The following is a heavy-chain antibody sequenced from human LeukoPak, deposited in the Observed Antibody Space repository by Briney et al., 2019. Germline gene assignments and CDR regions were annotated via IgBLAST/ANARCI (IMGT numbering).Heavy chain of an antibody. Sequence: TSETLSLTCTVSGGSISSSSYYWGWIRQPPGKGLEWIGSIYYSGSTYYNPSLKSRVTISVDTSKNQFSLKLSSVTAADTAVYYCARHPGAYDSYGYRWFDPWGQGTLVTVSS. CDR2: IYYSGST. J-gene: IGHJ5*02. CDR1: GGSISSSSYY. D-gene: IGHD5-18*01. V-gene: IGHV4-39*01. CDR3: ARHPGAYDSYGYRWFDP.